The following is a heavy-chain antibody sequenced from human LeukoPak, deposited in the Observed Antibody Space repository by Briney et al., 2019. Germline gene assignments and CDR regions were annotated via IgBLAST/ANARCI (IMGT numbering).Heavy chain of an antibody. CDR2: INQDGSQI. CDR1: GFTFSTYW. V-gene: IGHV3-7*01. J-gene: IGHJ4*02. Sequence: GGSLRLSCTASGFTFSTYWMIWARQAPGRGLEWVANINQDGSQIYYAGSVEGRFTISRDNAKDSLFLQMNSLRAEDTALYYCASSSYSSSSFWGQGTLVTVSS. D-gene: IGHD6-6*01. CDR3: ASSSYSSSSF.